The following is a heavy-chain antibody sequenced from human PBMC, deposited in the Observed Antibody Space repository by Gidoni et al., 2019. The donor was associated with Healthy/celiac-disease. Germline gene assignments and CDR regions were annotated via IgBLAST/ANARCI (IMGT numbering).Heavy chain of an antibody. J-gene: IGHJ6*02. D-gene: IGHD4-17*01. CDR1: GCTFSSYV. CDR3: ARDHLTSTDYYGMDV. Sequence: EVQRVESGGGLVQPGGSLRLSCAACGCTFSSYVMHWVRQATGKGLEWVSAIGTAGDTYYPGSVKGRFTISRENAKNSLYLQMNSLRAGDTAVYYCARDHLTSTDYYGMDVWGQGTTVTVSS. V-gene: IGHV3-13*01. CDR2: IGTAGDT.